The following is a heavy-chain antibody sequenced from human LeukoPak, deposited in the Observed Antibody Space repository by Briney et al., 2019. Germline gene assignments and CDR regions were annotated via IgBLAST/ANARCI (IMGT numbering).Heavy chain of an antibody. V-gene: IGHV1-46*01. D-gene: IGHD3-10*01. CDR3: VREMDGGDFDY. J-gene: IGHJ4*02. CDR1: GYAFCTYF. Sequence: GASVKVSCKASGYAFCTYFIHWMRQAPGQGLEWLGRIDPSRGWTHLPRKFQGRVTVTRDTSTTTVDMELSSLTSEDTALYYCVREMDGGDFDYWGQGTLVTVSS. CDR2: IDPSRGWT.